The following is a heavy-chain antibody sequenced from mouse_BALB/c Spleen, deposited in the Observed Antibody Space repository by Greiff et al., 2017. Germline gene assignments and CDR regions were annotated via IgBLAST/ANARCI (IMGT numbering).Heavy chain of an antibody. V-gene: IGHV1S135*01. CDR2: IDPYNGGT. J-gene: IGHJ3*01. Sequence: VQLKESGPELVKPGASVKVSCKASGYAFTSYNMYWVKQSHGKSLEWIGYIDPYNGGTSYNQKFKGKATLTVDKSSSTAYMHLNSLTSEDSAVYYCARGYDYDQAWFAYWGQGTLVTVSA. D-gene: IGHD2-4*01. CDR1: GYAFTSYN. CDR3: ARGYDYDQAWFAY.